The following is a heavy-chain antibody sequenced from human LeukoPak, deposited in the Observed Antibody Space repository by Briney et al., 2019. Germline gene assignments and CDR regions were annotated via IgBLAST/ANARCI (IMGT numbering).Heavy chain of an antibody. J-gene: IGHJ3*02. Sequence: PSETLSLTCIVSGDSVSGYYWNWIRQPPGKGLEWIGYTHHSGNTLYNPSLKSRVTISVDTSKNQFSLKLSSVTAADTAVYYCARALGRITYYDFWSESFDIWGQGTMVTVSS. V-gene: IGHV4-59*02. CDR3: ARALGRITYYDFWSESFDI. D-gene: IGHD3-3*01. CDR2: THHSGNT. CDR1: GDSVSGYY.